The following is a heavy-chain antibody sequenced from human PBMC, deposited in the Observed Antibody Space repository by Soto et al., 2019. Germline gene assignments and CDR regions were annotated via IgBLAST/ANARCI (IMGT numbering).Heavy chain of an antibody. Sequence: SETLSLTCTISGASISSLYWSWVRQPPGKGLEWIGYIHYSGSTNYNPSLKSRVTILVDTSKNQFSLRLSSVTAADTAVYYCARGGWSMDFWGQGTTVTVSS. D-gene: IGHD2-15*01. J-gene: IGHJ6*02. CDR3: ARGGWSMDF. V-gene: IGHV4-59*11. CDR1: GASISSLY. CDR2: IHYSGST.